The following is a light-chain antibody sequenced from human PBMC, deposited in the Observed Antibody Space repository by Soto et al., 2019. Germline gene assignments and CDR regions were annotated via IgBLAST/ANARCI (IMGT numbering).Light chain of an antibody. CDR1: QTISNW. CDR3: QQYNTYTWT. J-gene: IGKJ1*01. V-gene: IGKV1-5*01. Sequence: DIQMTQSPSTLSASVGDRVTITCRASQTISNWLAWYQQKPGKAPKLLIYGASPLESGVPSRFSGSGSGTEFTLTISTLQPDDFATYYCQQYNTYTWTFGQGTKVDIK. CDR2: GAS.